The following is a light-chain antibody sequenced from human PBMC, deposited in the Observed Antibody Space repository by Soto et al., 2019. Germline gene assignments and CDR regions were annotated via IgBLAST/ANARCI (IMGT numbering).Light chain of an antibody. V-gene: IGKV3-11*01. J-gene: IGKJ1*01. Sequence: IVLTQSPATLSLSPGERATLSCRASQSISTYLAWYQQKPGQAPRLLIYDASNRAAGIPARFSGSGSGTDFILTISSLQPEDFATYYCQQSYSTPWTFGQGTKVDIK. CDR3: QQSYSTPWT. CDR1: QSISTY. CDR2: DAS.